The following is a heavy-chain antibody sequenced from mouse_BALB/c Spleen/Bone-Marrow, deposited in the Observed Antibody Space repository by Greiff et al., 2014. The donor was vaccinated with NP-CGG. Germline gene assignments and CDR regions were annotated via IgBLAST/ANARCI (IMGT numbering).Heavy chain of an antibody. Sequence: VQLKESGAELVKPGASVKLSCTASGFNIKDTYMHWVKQRPEQGLEWIGRIDPANGNTKYDPKFQGKATITADTSSNTAYLQLSSLTSEDTAVYYCARYLYGYTATFGYWGQGTTLTVSS. V-gene: IGHV14-3*02. D-gene: IGHD1-2*01. J-gene: IGHJ2*01. CDR1: GFNIKDTY. CDR3: ARYLYGYTATFGY. CDR2: IDPANGNT.